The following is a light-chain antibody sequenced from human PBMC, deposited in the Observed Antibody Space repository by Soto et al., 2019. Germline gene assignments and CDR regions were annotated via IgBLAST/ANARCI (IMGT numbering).Light chain of an antibody. V-gene: IGLV2-23*02. CDR1: SSDVGRYNL. CDR2: EVS. Sequence: QSALTQPASVSGYPGQSITISYTGTSSDVGRYNLVSWYQQHPGKAPTLMIYEVSKRPSGVSNRFSGSKSGNTASLTISGLQAEDEADYYCCSYAGSSTYVFGTGTKVTVL. J-gene: IGLJ1*01. CDR3: CSYAGSSTYV.